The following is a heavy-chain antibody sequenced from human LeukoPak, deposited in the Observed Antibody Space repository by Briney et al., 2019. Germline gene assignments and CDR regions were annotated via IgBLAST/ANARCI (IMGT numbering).Heavy chain of an antibody. V-gene: IGHV3-30*03. CDR3: ATAGGVVVVDGYFDC. Sequence: GGSLRLSCAASGFTFNSYGMHWVRQAPGKGLEWVAVISYDGSNKYYADSVKGRFTISRDNSKNTLYLQMNSLRPEDTAVYYCATAGGVVVVDGYFDCWGQGTLVTVSS. CDR1: GFTFNSYG. D-gene: IGHD2-15*01. CDR2: ISYDGSNK. J-gene: IGHJ4*02.